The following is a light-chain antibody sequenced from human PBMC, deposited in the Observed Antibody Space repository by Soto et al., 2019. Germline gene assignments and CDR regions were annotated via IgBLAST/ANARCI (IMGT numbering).Light chain of an antibody. CDR3: SSYTVSSTYV. J-gene: IGLJ1*01. CDR2: EVN. V-gene: IGLV2-14*01. Sequence: QSVLTQPASVSGSPGQSITISCTGTSSDVGGYNYVSWYQQHPGKAPKLIIYEVNNRPSGVSNRFSGSKSGNTASLTISGLQAEDEADYYCSSYTVSSTYVFGTGTKLTVL. CDR1: SSDVGGYNY.